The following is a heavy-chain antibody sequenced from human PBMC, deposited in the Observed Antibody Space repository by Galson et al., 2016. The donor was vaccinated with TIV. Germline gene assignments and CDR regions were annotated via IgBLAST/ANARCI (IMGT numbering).Heavy chain of an antibody. Sequence: TLSLTCNVSGDSVNTGGHYWTWIRQQPGKGLEWIGYIYHSGNTYSNPSLRSRLTMYIDTTKNQFSLRLTPVTAADTAMYYCATGNGFEDLQYWGQGTLVTFSS. J-gene: IGHJ1*01. V-gene: IGHV4-31*03. CDR3: ATGNGFEDLQY. CDR1: GDSVNTGGHY. D-gene: IGHD2-8*01. CDR2: IYHSGNT.